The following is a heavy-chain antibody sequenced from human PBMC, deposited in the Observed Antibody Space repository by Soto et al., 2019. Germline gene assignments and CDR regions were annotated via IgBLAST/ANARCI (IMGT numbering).Heavy chain of an antibody. J-gene: IGHJ6*02. V-gene: IGHV1-58*01. CDR2: IVVGSGNT. CDR1: GFTFTSSA. D-gene: IGHD3-10*01. CDR3: AAGSGSGGVGLPHYYYYYGMDV. Sequence: GASVKVSCKASGFTFTSSAVQCVRQARGQRLEWIGWIVVGSGNTNYAQKFQERVTITRDMSTSTAYMELSSLRSEDTAVYYCAAGSGSGGVGLPHYYYYYGMDVWGQGTTVTVSS.